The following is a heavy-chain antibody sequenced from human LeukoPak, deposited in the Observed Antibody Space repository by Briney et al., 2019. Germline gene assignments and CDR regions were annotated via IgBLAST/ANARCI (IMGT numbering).Heavy chain of an antibody. J-gene: IGHJ6*02. D-gene: IGHD3-9*01. V-gene: IGHV1-8*01. Sequence: ASVKVSCKASGYTFTSYDINWVRQATGQGLEWMGWMNPNSGNTGYAQKFQGRVTMTRNTSISTAYMELSSLRSEDTAVYYCARGRRYFDVYYYYGMDVWGQGTTVTVSS. CDR3: ARGRRYFDVYYYYGMDV. CDR2: MNPNSGNT. CDR1: GYTFTSYD.